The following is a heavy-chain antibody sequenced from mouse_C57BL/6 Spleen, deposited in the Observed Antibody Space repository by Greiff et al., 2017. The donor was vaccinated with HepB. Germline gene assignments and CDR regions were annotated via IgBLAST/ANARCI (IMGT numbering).Heavy chain of an antibody. V-gene: IGHV5-16*01. J-gene: IGHJ4*01. CDR2: INYDGSST. CDR1: GFTFSDYY. Sequence: EVMLVESEGGLVQPGSSMKLSCTASGFTFSDYYMAWVRQVPEKGLEWVANINYDGSSTYYLDSLKSRFIISRDNAKNILYLQMSILKSEDTATYYCARDQGYYYGSRGAMDYWGQGTSVTVSS. CDR3: ARDQGYYYGSRGAMDY. D-gene: IGHD1-1*01.